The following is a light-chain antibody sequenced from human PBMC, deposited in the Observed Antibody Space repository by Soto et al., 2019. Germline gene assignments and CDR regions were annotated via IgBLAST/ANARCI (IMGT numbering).Light chain of an antibody. Sequence: EIVLTQSPATRSSSPGKRANLSCXASQSVSSYLAWYQQKPGQAPRLLMYEASNRATGIPARFSGGGSGTEFTLTISSLQPEDVATYYCQNFDSAPQTFGQGTKVDIK. CDR2: EAS. CDR3: QNFDSAPQT. J-gene: IGKJ1*01. V-gene: IGKV3-11*01. CDR1: QSVSSY.